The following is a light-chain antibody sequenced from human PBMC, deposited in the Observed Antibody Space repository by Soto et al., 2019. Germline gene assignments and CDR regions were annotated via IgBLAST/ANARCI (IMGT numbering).Light chain of an antibody. J-gene: IGLJ2*01. Sequence: QSALTQPRSVSGSPGQSVTISCTGASGDVGGYNFVSWYQQHPGKAPTLMIFDVSQRPSGVPDRFSGSKSGNTASLTISGLQAEDEADYYCSSYTTSGTLVFGGETKLTVL. CDR1: SGDVGGYNF. V-gene: IGLV2-11*01. CDR2: DVS. CDR3: SSYTTSGTLV.